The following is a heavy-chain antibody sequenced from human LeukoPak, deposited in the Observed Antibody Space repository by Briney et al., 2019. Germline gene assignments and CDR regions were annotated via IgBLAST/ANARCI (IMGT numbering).Heavy chain of an antibody. J-gene: IGHJ5*02. V-gene: IGHV4-34*01. CDR3: ARVRVTNWFDP. Sequence: SETLSLTCAVYGGSFSGYYWSWIRQPPGKGLEWIGEINHSGSTNYNPSLKSRVTISVDTSKNQFSLKLSSVTAADTAVYYCARVRVTNWFDPWGQGTPVTVSS. CDR1: GGSFSGYY. D-gene: IGHD2-21*02. CDR2: INHSGST.